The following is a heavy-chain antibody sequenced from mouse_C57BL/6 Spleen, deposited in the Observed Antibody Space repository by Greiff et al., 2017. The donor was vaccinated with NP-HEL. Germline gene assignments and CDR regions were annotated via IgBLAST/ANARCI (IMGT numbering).Heavy chain of an antibody. CDR2: ISDGGSYT. V-gene: IGHV5-4*01. CDR3: AIFYDGYYDYAMDY. CDR1: GFTFSSYA. D-gene: IGHD2-3*01. J-gene: IGHJ4*01. Sequence: EVQLVESGGGLVKPGGSLKLSCAASGFTFSSYAMSWVRQTPEKRLEWVATISDGGSYTYYPDNVKGRFTISRDNAKNNLYLQMSHLKSEDTAMYYCAIFYDGYYDYAMDYWGQGTSVTVSS.